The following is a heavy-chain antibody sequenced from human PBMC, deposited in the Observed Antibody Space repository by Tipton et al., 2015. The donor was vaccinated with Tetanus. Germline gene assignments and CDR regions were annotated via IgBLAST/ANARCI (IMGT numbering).Heavy chain of an antibody. Sequence: TLSLTCTVSGGSMNSYYWSWIQQPPGKGLEWIGYIYYTGSTNYNPSLKSGVTISLDTSKNQFSLKLTSVSAADTAVYYCARLTGHSMDVVDYYYFGMDVWGQGTKVTVSS. CDR3: ARLTGHSMDVVDYYYFGMDV. CDR2: IYYTGST. J-gene: IGHJ6*02. V-gene: IGHV4-59*01. CDR1: GGSMNSYY. D-gene: IGHD2-21*01.